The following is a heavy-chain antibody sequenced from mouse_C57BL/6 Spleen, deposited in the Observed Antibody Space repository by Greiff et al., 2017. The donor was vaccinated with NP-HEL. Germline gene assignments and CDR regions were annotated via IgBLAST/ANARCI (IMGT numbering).Heavy chain of an antibody. CDR3: ARCYYGSAYYFDY. CDR1: GYTFTSYW. D-gene: IGHD1-1*01. CDR2: IHPNSGST. Sequence: QVQLQQSGAELVKPGASVKLSCKASGYTFTSYWMHWVKQRPGQGLEWIGMIHPNSGSTNYNEKFKSKATLTVDKSSSTAYMQLSSLTSEDSAVYYCARCYYGSAYYFDYWGQGTTLTVSS. V-gene: IGHV1-64*01. J-gene: IGHJ2*01.